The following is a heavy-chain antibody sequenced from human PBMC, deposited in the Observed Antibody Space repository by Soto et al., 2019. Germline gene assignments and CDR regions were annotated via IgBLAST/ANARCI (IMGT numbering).Heavy chain of an antibody. CDR2: INGGNGNT. CDR1: GYTFTISA. V-gene: IGHV1-3*01. D-gene: IGHD5-12*01. Sequence: ASVKVSCKASGYTFTISAVHWVRQAPGQRLEWMGWINGGNGNTKYSQKFQGRVTITRDTSASTAYMELSSLRSEDTAVYYCARGSRWLQPSLDYWGQGTLVTVSS. J-gene: IGHJ4*02. CDR3: ARGSRWLQPSLDY.